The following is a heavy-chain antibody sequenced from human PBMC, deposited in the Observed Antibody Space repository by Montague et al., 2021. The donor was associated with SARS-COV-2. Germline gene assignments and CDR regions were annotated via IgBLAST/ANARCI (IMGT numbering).Heavy chain of an antibody. CDR3: ARGPHWGVGELLTDYYYGMDV. J-gene: IGHJ6*02. CDR2: ISSSSSYI. CDR1: GFTFSSYS. D-gene: IGHD3-10*01. V-gene: IGHV3-21*01. Sequence: SLRLSCAASGFTFSSYSMNWVRQAPGKGLEWVSSISSSSSYIYYADSVKGRFTISRDNAKNSLYLQMNSLRAEDTAVYYCARGPHWGVGELLTDYYYGMDVWGQGTTVTVSS.